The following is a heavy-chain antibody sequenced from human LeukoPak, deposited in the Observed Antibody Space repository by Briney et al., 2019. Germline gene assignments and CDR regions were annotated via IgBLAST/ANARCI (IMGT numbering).Heavy chain of an antibody. V-gene: IGHV3-7*01. CDR1: GFTFSSYW. D-gene: IGHD3-22*01. CDR3: ARDLYYDSSGPYRY. Sequence: GGSLRLSCAASGFTFSSYWMSWVRQAPGKRLEWVANIKQDGSEKYYVDSVKGRFTISRDNAKNSLYLQMNSLRAEDTAVYYCARDLYYDSSGPYRYWGQGTLVTVSS. J-gene: IGHJ4*02. CDR2: IKQDGSEK.